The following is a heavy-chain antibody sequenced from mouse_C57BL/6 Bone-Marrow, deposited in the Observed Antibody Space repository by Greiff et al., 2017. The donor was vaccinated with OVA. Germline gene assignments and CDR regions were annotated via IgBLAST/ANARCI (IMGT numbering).Heavy chain of an antibody. CDR1: GYSITSGYY. J-gene: IGHJ3*01. CDR2: ISYDGSN. Sequence: EVKLMESGPGLVKPSQSLSLTCSVTGYSITSGYYWNWILQFPGNKLEWMGYISYDGSNNYNPSLKNRISITRDTSKNQFFLKLNSVTTEDTATYYCARELLWGQGTLVTVSA. CDR3: ARELL. V-gene: IGHV3-6*01. D-gene: IGHD1-1*01.